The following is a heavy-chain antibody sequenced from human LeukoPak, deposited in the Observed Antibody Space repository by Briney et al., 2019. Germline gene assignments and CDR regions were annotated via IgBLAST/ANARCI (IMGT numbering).Heavy chain of an antibody. V-gene: IGHV3-30*02. CDR3: AKEYSSSWFDY. CDR2: IRYDGSNK. J-gene: IGHJ4*02. CDR1: GFTFSSYG. Sequence: GGSPRLSCAPSGFTFSSYGMHWVRQAPGKGLEWVAFIRYDGSNKYYADSVKGRFTISRDNSKNTLYLQMNSVRAEDRAVYYCAKEYSSSWFDYWGQGTLVTVSS. D-gene: IGHD6-13*01.